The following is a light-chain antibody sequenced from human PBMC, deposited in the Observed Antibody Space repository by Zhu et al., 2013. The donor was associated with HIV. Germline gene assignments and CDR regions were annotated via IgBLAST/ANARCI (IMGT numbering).Light chain of an antibody. Sequence: DIQMTQSPSSLSASVGDRVTISCRASESIATYLNWYQQRPGKAPKLLIYAASSLQGGVPSRFSGSGSGTDFTLTISSLQPEDCATYYCQQTYRTPPITFGQGTRVEIK. V-gene: IGKV1-39*01. CDR1: ESIATY. CDR3: QQTYRTPPIT. J-gene: IGKJ5*01. CDR2: AAS.